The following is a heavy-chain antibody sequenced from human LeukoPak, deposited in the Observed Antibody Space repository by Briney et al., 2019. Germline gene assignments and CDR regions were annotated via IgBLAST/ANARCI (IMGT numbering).Heavy chain of an antibody. V-gene: IGHV3-33*01. J-gene: IGHJ6*03. Sequence: PGRFLRLSCAASGFTFNSYGIHWVRQAPGKGLEWVAFIWYDGSNKYYADSVKGRFTISRDDSKNTVYLQMNSLRADDTAVYYCARSSTGGDYYYYYMDVWGKGTTVTVSS. CDR3: ARSSTGGDYYYYYMDV. CDR1: GFTFNSYG. CDR2: IWYDGSNK. D-gene: IGHD1-14*01.